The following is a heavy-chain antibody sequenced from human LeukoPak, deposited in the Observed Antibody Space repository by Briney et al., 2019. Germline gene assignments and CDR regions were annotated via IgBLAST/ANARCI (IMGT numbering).Heavy chain of an antibody. CDR1: GYTFTVYY. V-gene: IGHV1-2*02. D-gene: IGHD2-21*02. J-gene: IGHJ4*02. Sequence: EASVNVSYKASGYTFTVYYMHWVRQAPGQGLEWMGGINPNCGGNNYPQKFQGRVTITGDTSISTAYVELRRLRSGDTAVFYCESLAYCGGDCLSGGEWGQGTLVTVSS. CDR3: ESLAYCGGDCLSGGE. CDR2: INPNCGGN.